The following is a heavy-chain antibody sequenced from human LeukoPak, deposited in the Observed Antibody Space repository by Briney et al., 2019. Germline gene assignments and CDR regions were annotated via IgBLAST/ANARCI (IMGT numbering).Heavy chain of an antibody. CDR3: ARERGGSGNYSYFDF. D-gene: IGHD3-10*01. CDR2: IFQSGST. V-gene: IGHV4-30-2*01. J-gene: IGHJ4*02. Sequence: SQTLSVTCAVSGGSISSGAYSWNWIRKPPGKGLEWIGYIFQSGSTYYNPSLKSRVTVSVDRSRNQFSLKLTSVTAADTAVYYCARERGGSGNYSYFDFWGQGTLATVSS. CDR1: GGSISSGAYS.